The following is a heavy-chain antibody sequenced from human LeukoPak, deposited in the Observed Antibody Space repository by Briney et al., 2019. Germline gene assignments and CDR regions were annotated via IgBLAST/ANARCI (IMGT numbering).Heavy chain of an antibody. CDR2: INPNSGGT. CDR1: GYTFTGYY. D-gene: IGHD2-2*01. V-gene: IGHV1-2*02. CDR3: ARRYCSGTSCHFDY. J-gene: IGHJ4*02. Sequence: ASVKVSCKASGYTFTGYYIHWVRQAPGQGLEWMGWINPNSGGTNYAQKFQGRVTMTRDTSISTAYMELSRLRSDDTAVYYCARRYCSGTSCHFDYWGQGTLVTVFS.